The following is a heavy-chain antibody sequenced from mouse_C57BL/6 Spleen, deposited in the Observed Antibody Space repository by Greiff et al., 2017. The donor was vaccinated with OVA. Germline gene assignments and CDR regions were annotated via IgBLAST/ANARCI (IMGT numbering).Heavy chain of an antibody. CDR1: GYTFTDYE. J-gene: IGHJ1*03. CDR3: TRGDYYGSSYGYFGV. D-gene: IGHD1-1*01. V-gene: IGHV1-15*01. Sequence: QVQLQQSGAELVRPGASVTLSCKASGYTFTDYEMHWVKQTPVHGLEWIGAIDPETGGTAYNQKFKGKAILTADKSSSTAYMELRSLTSEDSAVYYGTRGDYYGSSYGYFGVWGTGTTVTVAS. CDR2: IDPETGGT.